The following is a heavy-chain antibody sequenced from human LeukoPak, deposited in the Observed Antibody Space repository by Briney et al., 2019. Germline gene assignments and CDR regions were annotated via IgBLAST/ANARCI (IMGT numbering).Heavy chain of an antibody. Sequence: ASVKVSCKASGYTFTSYGISWVRQAPGEGVEGMGWISSYNCNTNYPQKLQCRVTMTTATSTSTPYMELRSLRSDNTAVYYCARGGGNSAEAFDIWGQGTMVTVSS. D-gene: IGHD4-23*01. CDR2: ISSYNCNT. V-gene: IGHV1-18*01. CDR1: GYTFTSYG. CDR3: ARGGGNSAEAFDI. J-gene: IGHJ3*02.